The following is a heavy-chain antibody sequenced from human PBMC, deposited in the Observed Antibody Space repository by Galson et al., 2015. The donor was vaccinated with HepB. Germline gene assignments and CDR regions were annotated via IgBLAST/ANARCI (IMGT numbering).Heavy chain of an antibody. D-gene: IGHD3-22*01. J-gene: IGHJ3*02. Sequence: SLRLSCAASGFTFSSYGMHWVRQAPGKGLEWVSYISSSSSYTNYADSVKGRFTISRDNAKNSLYLQMNSLRAEDTAVYYCASGVVVITTRDAFDIWGQGTMVTVSS. CDR3: ASGVVVITTRDAFDI. V-gene: IGHV3-21*05. CDR1: GFTFSSYG. CDR2: ISSSSSYT.